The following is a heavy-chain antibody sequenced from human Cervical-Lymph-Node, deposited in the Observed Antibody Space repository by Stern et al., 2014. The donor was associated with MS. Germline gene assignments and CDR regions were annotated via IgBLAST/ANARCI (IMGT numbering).Heavy chain of an antibody. CDR2: INPNSGTT. D-gene: IGHD1-1*01. CDR3: TRVQRERRALDHFDP. J-gene: IGHJ5*02. V-gene: IGHV1-46*03. Sequence: QVQLGQSGAEVKKPGASVNVSCEASGFSFTTHYMHWIRQAPGEGLEWVGMINPNSGTTSYARQFQGRVIITRDTSTSTIYMELTGLRSEDTALYFCTRVQRERRALDHFDPWCQGTLVTVSS. CDR1: GFSFTTHY.